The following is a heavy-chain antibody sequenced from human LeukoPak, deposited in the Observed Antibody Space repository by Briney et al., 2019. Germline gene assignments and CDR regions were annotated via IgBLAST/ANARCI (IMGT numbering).Heavy chain of an antibody. CDR3: ARGGLYGGNTGFDY. D-gene: IGHD4-23*01. CDR1: GYTFTSYA. J-gene: IGHJ4*02. Sequence: ASVKVSCKGSGYTFTSYATNWVRQAPGQGLEWMGWISAYNGNTDYARKLQGRVTMTTDTSTSTAYMELRSLRSDDTAVYYCARGGLYGGNTGFDYWGQGTLVTVSS. V-gene: IGHV1-18*01. CDR2: ISAYNGNT.